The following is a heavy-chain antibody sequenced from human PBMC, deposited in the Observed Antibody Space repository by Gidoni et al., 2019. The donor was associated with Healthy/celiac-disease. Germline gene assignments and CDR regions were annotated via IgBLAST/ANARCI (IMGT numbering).Heavy chain of an antibody. J-gene: IGHJ6*02. V-gene: IGHV3-73*02. CDR1: GFTFSGSA. D-gene: IGHD6-6*01. Sequence: EVQLVESGGGLVQPGGSLKLSCAASGFTFSGSAMHWVRQASGKGLEWGGRIRSKANSYATAYAASVKGRFTISRDDSKNTAYLQMNSLKTEDTAVYYCTRSSHYYYGMDVWGQGTTVTVSS. CDR2: IRSKANSYAT. CDR3: TRSSHYYYGMDV.